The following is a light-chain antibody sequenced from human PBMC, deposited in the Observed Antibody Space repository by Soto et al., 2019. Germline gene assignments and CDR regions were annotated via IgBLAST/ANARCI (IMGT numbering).Light chain of an antibody. CDR2: ENN. J-gene: IGLJ1*01. Sequence: QSVLTQPPSVSEAPGQRVTISCTGSSSNIGAGYEAHWYQQVPGTAPKLLIYENNNRPSGVPDRFSGSQSGTSASLAITGLQAEDDAEYYCQSYDSSLSGYVFGTGTKLTVL. CDR3: QSYDSSLSGYV. V-gene: IGLV1-40*01. CDR1: SSNIGAGYE.